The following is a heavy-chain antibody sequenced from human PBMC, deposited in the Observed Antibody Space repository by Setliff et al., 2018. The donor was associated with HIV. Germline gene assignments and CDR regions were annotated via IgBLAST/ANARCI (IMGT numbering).Heavy chain of an antibody. CDR2: LRTGTGDT. V-gene: IGHV1-3*04. CDR1: GYTFTSYD. J-gene: IGHJ4*02. CDR3: VRRATAAEVFDY. Sequence: ASVKVSCKASGYTFTSYDINWVRQATGQGLEWMGWLRTGTGDTSYSVKFQGRLTITRDTSANTAYMELSNLRSEDTAVYYCVRRATAAEVFDYWGQGTLVTVSS. D-gene: IGHD6-13*01.